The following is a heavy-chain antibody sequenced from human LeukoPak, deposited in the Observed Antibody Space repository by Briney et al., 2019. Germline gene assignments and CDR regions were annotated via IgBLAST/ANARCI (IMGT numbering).Heavy chain of an antibody. CDR1: GFTFSSYS. D-gene: IGHD6-19*01. J-gene: IGHJ3*02. CDR3: ARLIAVAGTGSAFDI. Sequence: GGSLRLSCAASGFTFSSYSMNWVRQAPGKGLEWVSSISSSSSYIYYADSVKGRFTISRDNAKNSLHLQMNSLRAEDTALYYCARLIAVAGTGSAFDIWGQGTMVAVSS. V-gene: IGHV3-21*04. CDR2: ISSSSSYI.